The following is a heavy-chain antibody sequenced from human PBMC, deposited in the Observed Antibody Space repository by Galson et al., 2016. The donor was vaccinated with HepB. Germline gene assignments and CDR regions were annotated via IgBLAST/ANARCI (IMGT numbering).Heavy chain of an antibody. Sequence: SETLSLTCSVSGASMNTDYWTWIRQSPGQRLEWVGYVHHSGAANYNPSLKSRVTMSIDTSKNHFSLNLRSVTAADTAMYFCTRVFGQKCGGTTCFLGAFDSWGPGTRVIVSS. J-gene: IGHJ3*02. D-gene: IGHD3/OR15-3a*01. CDR3: TRVFGQKCGGTTCFLGAFDS. V-gene: IGHV4-59*12. CDR1: GASMNTDY. CDR2: VHHSGAA.